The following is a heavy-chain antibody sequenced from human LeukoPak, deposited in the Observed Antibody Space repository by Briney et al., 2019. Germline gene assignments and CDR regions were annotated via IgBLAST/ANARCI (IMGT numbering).Heavy chain of an antibody. CDR3: AKDLRAVAGRGPFDY. CDR2: VNGSGDTT. V-gene: IGHV3-23*01. CDR1: GFIFSNYA. Sequence: PGGSLRLSCAASGFIFSNYAMSWVRQAPRKGPEWVSAVNGSGDTTYYADSVKGRFTISRDNSKNTMYLEMNSLRAEDTAVYYCAKDLRAVAGRGPFDYWGQGTLVTVSS. D-gene: IGHD6-19*01. J-gene: IGHJ4*02.